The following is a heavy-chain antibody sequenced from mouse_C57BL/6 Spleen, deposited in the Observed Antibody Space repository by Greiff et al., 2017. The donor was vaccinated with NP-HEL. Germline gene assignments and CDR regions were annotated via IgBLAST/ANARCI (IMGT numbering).Heavy chain of an antibody. CDR2: ISRGSSTI. Sequence: EVKLVESGGGLVKPGGSLKLSCAASGFTFSDYGMHWVRQAPEQGLEWVAYISRGSSTIYYADTVKGRFTISRDNAKNTLFLQMTSLRSEDTAVYYCARDYGSSYWYFDVWGTGTTVTVSS. CDR1: GFTFSDYG. D-gene: IGHD1-1*01. CDR3: ARDYGSSYWYFDV. J-gene: IGHJ1*03. V-gene: IGHV5-17*01.